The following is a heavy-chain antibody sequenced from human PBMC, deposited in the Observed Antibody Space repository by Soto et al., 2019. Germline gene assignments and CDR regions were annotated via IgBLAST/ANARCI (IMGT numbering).Heavy chain of an antibody. J-gene: IGHJ5*02. V-gene: IGHV1-18*01. Sequence: QVQLVQSGAEVKKPGASVKVSCKASGYTFTSYGISWVRQAPGQGLGGMGRISAYNGNTNYAQKLQGRVTMTTDTSTSPAYMALRSLRSDDTAVYYCAISIAVAGTHWFDPWGQGTLVTVSS. CDR1: GYTFTSYG. D-gene: IGHD6-19*01. CDR3: AISIAVAGTHWFDP. CDR2: ISAYNGNT.